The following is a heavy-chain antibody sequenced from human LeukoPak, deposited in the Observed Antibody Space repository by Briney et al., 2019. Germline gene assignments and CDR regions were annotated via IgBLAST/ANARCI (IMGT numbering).Heavy chain of an antibody. V-gene: IGHV4-4*07. CDR3: ARDTAMARRGQFDY. CDR1: GGSISSYY. CDR2: IYTSGST. Sequence: SETLSLTCTVSGGSISSYYWSWIRQPAGKGLEWIGRIYTSGSTNYNPSLKSRVTMSVDTSKNQFSLKLSSVTAADTAVYCCARDTAMARRGQFDYWGQGTLVTVSS. D-gene: IGHD5-18*01. J-gene: IGHJ4*02.